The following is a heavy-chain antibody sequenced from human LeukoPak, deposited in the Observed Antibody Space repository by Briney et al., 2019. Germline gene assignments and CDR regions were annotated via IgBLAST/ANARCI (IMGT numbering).Heavy chain of an antibody. D-gene: IGHD6-19*01. Sequence: SETLSLTCTVSGDSISSYYWSWIRQPPGKGLEWIGYIYYSGSTNYNPSLKSRVTISVDTSKNQFSLKLSSVTAADTAVYYCAGGAGYSSGWYVYWGQGTLVTVSS. CDR2: IYYSGST. V-gene: IGHV4-59*01. J-gene: IGHJ4*02. CDR3: AGGAGYSSGWYVY. CDR1: GDSISSYY.